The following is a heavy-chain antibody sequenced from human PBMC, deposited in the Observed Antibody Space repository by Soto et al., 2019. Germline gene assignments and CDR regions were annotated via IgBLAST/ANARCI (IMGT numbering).Heavy chain of an antibody. J-gene: IGHJ4*02. CDR2: IYYSGGT. CDR3: ARGGGVTATFDY. Sequence: PSETLSLTCTVSGGSVSSGSYYWSWIRQPPGKGLEWIGYIYYSGGTNYNPSLKSRVTISVDTSKNQFSLKLSSVTAADTAVYYCARGGGVTATFDYWGQGTLVTVSS. CDR1: GGSVSSGSYY. D-gene: IGHD5-18*01. V-gene: IGHV4-61*01.